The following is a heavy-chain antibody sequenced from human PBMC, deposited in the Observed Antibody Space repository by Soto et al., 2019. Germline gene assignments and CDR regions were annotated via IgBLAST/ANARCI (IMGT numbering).Heavy chain of an antibody. J-gene: IGHJ5*02. CDR2: IYYSGST. CDR3: ARLGGYYQSFDT. D-gene: IGHD3-22*01. V-gene: IGHV4-59*08. CDR1: GGSISSYY. Sequence: SVTLSLTCSVSGGSISSYYWSWIRQPPGKGLEWIGYIYYSGSTNYNPSLKSRLTISLDTSKNQFSLKLSSVTAADTAVYYCARLGGYYQSFDTWGQVNLVTVSS.